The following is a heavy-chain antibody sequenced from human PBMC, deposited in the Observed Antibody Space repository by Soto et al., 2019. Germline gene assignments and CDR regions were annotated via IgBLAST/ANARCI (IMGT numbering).Heavy chain of an antibody. D-gene: IGHD1-20*01. Sequence: GGSLRLSCAASGFTFSSYAMSWVRQAQGKGLEWVSVISDDGSNKYYADSVKGRFTISRDNSKNTLYLQMNSLRAEDTAVYYCARDGYNWIQYYFDYWGQGTLVTVSS. CDR2: ISDDGSNK. V-gene: IGHV3-23*01. J-gene: IGHJ4*02. CDR3: ARDGYNWIQYYFDY. CDR1: GFTFSSYA.